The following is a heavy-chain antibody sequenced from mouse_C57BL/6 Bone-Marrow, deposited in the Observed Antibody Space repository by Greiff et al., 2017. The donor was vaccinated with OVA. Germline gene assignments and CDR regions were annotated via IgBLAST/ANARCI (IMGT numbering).Heavy chain of an antibody. CDR2: ISYDGSN. J-gene: IGHJ4*01. V-gene: IGHV3-6*01. CDR1: GYSITSGYY. Sequence: DVQLQESGPGLVKPSQSLSLTCSVTGYSITSGYYWYWIRQFPGNKLEWMGYISYDGSNNYNPTLKNRISIPRDTSKNQFFLKLNSVTSEDTATYYCARGGQHLYDMEDWGKGTTVTVAS. CDR3: ARGGQHLYDMED.